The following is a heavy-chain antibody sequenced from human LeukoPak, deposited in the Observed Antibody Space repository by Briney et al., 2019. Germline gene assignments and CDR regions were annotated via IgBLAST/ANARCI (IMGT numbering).Heavy chain of an antibody. CDR3: ARNAFDI. V-gene: IGHV3-7*01. J-gene: IGHJ3*02. Sequence: GGSLRLSCAASGITFSTYWMSWVRQAPGKGLEWVANIDQDGSQKYYVDSVKGRFTISRDNAKNSLYLQMNSLRAEDTAVYYCARNAFDIWGQGTMVTVSS. CDR2: IDQDGSQK. CDR1: GITFSTYW.